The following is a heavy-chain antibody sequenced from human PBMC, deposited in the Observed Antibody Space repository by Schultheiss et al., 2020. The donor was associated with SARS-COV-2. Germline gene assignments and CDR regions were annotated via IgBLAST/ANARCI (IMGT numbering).Heavy chain of an antibody. J-gene: IGHJ6*02. Sequence: SETLSLTCTVSGGSISSSSYYWGWIRQPPGKGLECIGSIYYSGSTYYNPSLKSRITISVDTSKNQFSLKLSSVTAADTAVYYCARARYSSSWYRNYYYGMDVWGQGTTVTVSS. V-gene: IGHV4-39*07. CDR3: ARARYSSSWYRNYYYGMDV. CDR1: GGSISSSSYY. CDR2: IYYSGST. D-gene: IGHD6-13*01.